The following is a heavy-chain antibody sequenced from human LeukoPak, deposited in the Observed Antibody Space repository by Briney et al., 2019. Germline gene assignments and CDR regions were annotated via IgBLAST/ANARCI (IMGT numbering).Heavy chain of an antibody. CDR1: GFTFSSYW. Sequence: GGSLRLSCAASGFTFSSYWMSWVRQAPGKGLEWVANIKQDGSEKYYADSVKGRFTISRDNAKNSLYLQMNSLRAEDTAAYYCARGARQWLVPDFDYWGQGTLVTVSS. V-gene: IGHV3-7*01. CDR2: IKQDGSEK. CDR3: ARGARQWLVPDFDY. J-gene: IGHJ4*02. D-gene: IGHD6-19*01.